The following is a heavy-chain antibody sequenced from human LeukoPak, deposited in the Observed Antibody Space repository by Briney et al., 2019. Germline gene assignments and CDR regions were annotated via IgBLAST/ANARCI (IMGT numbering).Heavy chain of an antibody. CDR2: MNPNSGNT. CDR1: GYTFTSYD. J-gene: IGHJ5*02. V-gene: IGHV1-8*03. D-gene: IGHD3-3*01. Sequence: GASVKVSCKASGYTFTSYDINWVRQATGQGLEWMGWMNPNSGNTGYAQKFQGRVTITRNTSISTAYMELSSLGSEDTAVYYCARGRRNTIFGVVWNWFDPWGQGTLVTVSS. CDR3: ARGRRNTIFGVVWNWFDP.